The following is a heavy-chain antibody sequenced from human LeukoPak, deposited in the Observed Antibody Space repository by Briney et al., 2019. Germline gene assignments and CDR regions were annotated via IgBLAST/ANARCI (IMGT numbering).Heavy chain of an antibody. J-gene: IGHJ5*02. CDR1: GGSFSGYY. CDR2: INHSGST. Sequence: SETLSLTCAVYGGSFSGYYWSWIRQPPGKGLEWIGEINHSGSTNYNPSLKSRVTISVDTSKNQFSLKLSSVTAADTAVYYCESILNGYSSGLNWFDPWGQGTLVTVSS. CDR3: ESILNGYSSGLNWFDP. V-gene: IGHV4-34*01. D-gene: IGHD6-19*01.